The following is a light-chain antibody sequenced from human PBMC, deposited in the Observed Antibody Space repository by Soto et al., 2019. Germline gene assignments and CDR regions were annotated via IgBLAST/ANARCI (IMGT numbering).Light chain of an antibody. V-gene: IGKV3-15*01. J-gene: IGKJ1*01. CDR2: GAS. CDR3: QQYNTWPWT. CDR1: QSINNN. Sequence: EIVLTQSPATLSSSPGDRASLSCRASQSINNNLAWYQQKPGQAPKLLINGASEMVSTISSRFSGSGSGTDFTLSISSLQSEDFAVYYCQQYNTWPWTFGHGTKVDIK.